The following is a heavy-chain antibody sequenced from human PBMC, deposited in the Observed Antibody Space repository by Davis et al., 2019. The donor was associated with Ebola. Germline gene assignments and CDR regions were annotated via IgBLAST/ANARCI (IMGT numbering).Heavy chain of an antibody. CDR3: ATDTATPGDYYYGMDV. V-gene: IGHV4-59*12. J-gene: IGHJ6*02. Sequence: MPSETLSLTCTVSGGSISSYYWSWIRQPPGKGPEWIGYIYYSGSTNYNPSLKSRVTISVDTSKNQFSLKLSSVTAADTAVYYCATDTATPGDYYYGMDVWGQGTTVTVSS. CDR1: GGSISSYY. CDR2: IYYSGST. D-gene: IGHD5-18*01.